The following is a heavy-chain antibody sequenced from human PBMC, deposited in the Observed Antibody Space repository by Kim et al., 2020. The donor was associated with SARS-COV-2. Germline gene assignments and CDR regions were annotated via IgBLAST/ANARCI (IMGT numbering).Heavy chain of an antibody. Sequence: ADSVKGRLTISRDNSKNTLYLKMNSLRAEDTAVYYCAKDRLYSSGWGAFDYWGQGTLVTVSS. D-gene: IGHD6-19*01. V-gene: IGHV3-23*01. CDR3: AKDRLYSSGWGAFDY. J-gene: IGHJ4*02.